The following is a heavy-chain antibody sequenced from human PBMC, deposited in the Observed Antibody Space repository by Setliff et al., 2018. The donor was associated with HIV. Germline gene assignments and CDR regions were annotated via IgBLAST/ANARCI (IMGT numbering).Heavy chain of an antibody. V-gene: IGHV1-8*01. J-gene: IGHJ6*03. CDR1: GDKFGSFD. D-gene: IGHD2-15*01. CDR2: VYASTGHT. Sequence: ASVKVSCKTSGDKFGSFDNNWVRQASGQGPEWVGGVYASTGHTAYARKFEGRVTMTWDPSTGIGYMELNSLRADDTAVYYCARGIDILVKMGIYYHYMDVWGKGTTVTVSS. CDR3: ARGIDILVKMGIYYHYMDV.